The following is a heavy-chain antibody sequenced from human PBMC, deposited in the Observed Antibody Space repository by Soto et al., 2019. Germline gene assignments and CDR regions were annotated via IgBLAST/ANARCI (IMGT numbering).Heavy chain of an antibody. CDR3: ARDQGGDYVPHDGFDM. D-gene: IGHD2-21*02. CDR2: ISYDDGNVR. CDR1: GFPFSEYA. J-gene: IGHJ3*02. V-gene: IGHV3-30-3*01. Sequence: QEQLVESGGGVVQPGRSLRLSCVASGFPFSEYAMHWVRQAPGKGLEWVAVISYDDGNVRYYADSVQGRFTGSRDNSKNTLFLQMNSLRCEDTAVYYCARDQGGDYVPHDGFDMWGQGTVVTVSS.